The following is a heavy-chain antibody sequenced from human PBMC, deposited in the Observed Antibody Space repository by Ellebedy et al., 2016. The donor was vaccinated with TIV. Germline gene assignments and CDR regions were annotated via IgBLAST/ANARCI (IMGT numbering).Heavy chain of an antibody. Sequence: ASVKVSCKAFGYTFTGYYMHWVRQAPGQGLEWMGWINPNSGGTNYAQKFQGWVTMTRDTSISTAYMELSRLRSDDTAVYYCAILGYCSSTSCYAADYWGQGTLVTVSS. V-gene: IGHV1-2*04. CDR1: GYTFTGYY. J-gene: IGHJ4*02. CDR2: INPNSGGT. D-gene: IGHD2-2*01. CDR3: AILGYCSSTSCYAADY.